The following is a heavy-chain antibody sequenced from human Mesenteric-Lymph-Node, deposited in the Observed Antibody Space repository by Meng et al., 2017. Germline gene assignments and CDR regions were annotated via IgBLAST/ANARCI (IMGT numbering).Heavy chain of an antibody. CDR1: GFTFSSYS. CDR2: ISSSSSTI. Sequence: GESLKISCAASGFTFSSYSMNWVRQAPGKGLEWVSSISSSSSTIFYADSLQGRFTISRDNAKNSLFLQMNSLRPEDTAIYYCATGYGYFDYWGQGALVTVSS. CDR3: ATGYGYFDY. D-gene: IGHD4-17*01. J-gene: IGHJ4*02. V-gene: IGHV3-21*01.